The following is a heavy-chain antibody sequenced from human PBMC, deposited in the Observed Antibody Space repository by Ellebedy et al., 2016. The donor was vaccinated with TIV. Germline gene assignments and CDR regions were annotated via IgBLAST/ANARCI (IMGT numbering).Heavy chain of an antibody. Sequence: GGSLRLSCAASGFTFSNYWMSWVRQAPGKGLEWVANIKQDGSEKYYVDSVKGRFTISRDNAKNSLYLQMNSLRAEDTAVYYCAREGYRDAFDIWGQGTMVTVSS. CDR3: AREGYRDAFDI. CDR1: GFTFSNYW. J-gene: IGHJ3*02. V-gene: IGHV3-7*03. CDR2: IKQDGSEK. D-gene: IGHD5-12*01.